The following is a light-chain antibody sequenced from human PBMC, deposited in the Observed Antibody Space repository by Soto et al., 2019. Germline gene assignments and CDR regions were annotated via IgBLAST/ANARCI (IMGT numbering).Light chain of an antibody. CDR3: QQRSSWPLT. V-gene: IGKV3-11*01. CDR2: DAF. Sequence: EIVLTQSPATLSLSPGERATLSCRASQSVGSYFAWYQQKPGQAPRLLIYDAFSRATGIPARFSGRGSGTDFPLTISSLEPEDFAVYFCQQRSSWPLTFGGGTMVEIK. J-gene: IGKJ4*01. CDR1: QSVGSY.